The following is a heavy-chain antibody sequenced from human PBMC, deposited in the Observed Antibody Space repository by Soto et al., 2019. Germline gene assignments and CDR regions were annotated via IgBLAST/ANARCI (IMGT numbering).Heavy chain of an antibody. J-gene: IGHJ4*02. D-gene: IGHD3-3*01. Sequence: QVQLVQSGAEVKKPGATVKVTCKTSGYTFTSYGISRGRQAPGQGREWMGWIRAYNGNTSYAQKLRGIVTMTTDTSTSTAYMELRSLRSDDAAVYYGAGDPGTISPWSWGQGTLVTVSS. V-gene: IGHV1-18*04. CDR3: AGDPGTISPWS. CDR2: IRAYNGNT. CDR1: GYTFTSYG.